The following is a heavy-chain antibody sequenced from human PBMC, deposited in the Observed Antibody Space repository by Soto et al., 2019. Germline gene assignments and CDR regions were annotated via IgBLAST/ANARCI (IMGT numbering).Heavy chain of an antibody. CDR3: SRASLRGYSYGYPF. D-gene: IGHD5-18*01. J-gene: IGHJ4*02. CDR2: IIPIFGTA. V-gene: IGHV1-69*01. Sequence: SVQVSCTASGGTFSSYAISWVRQAPGQGLEWMGGIIPIFGTANYAQKFQGRVTITADESTSTAYMELSSLRSEDTAVYYCSRASLRGYSYGYPFCGQGTLVTVSS. CDR1: GGTFSSYA.